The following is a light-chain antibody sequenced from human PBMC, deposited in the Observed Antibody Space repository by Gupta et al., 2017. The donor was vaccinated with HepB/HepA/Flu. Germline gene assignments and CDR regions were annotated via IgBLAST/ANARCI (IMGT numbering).Light chain of an antibody. Sequence: EIQMTQSPPSLSASVGDRVTITCQASQDIKNFLNWFQQKSGKAPQLLIYGSSNLATGVPSRFSGSGSGSRFTLTISGLQLEDKATYYCQQDDNLPHTFGQGTKLGI. CDR1: QDIKNF. CDR3: QQDDNLPHT. CDR2: GSS. J-gene: IGKJ2*01. V-gene: IGKV1-33*01.